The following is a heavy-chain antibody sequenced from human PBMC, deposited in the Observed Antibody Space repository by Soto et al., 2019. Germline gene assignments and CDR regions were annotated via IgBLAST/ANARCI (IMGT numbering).Heavy chain of an antibody. CDR2: INTNTGNP. D-gene: IGHD2-2*02. CDR3: ARGGLAATKSPNTTTTSAICSSEALEYIPEHYDYYYYMDV. CDR1: GYTFTSYA. J-gene: IGHJ6*03. Sequence: ASVKVSCKASGYTFTSYAMNWVRQAPGQGLEWMGWINTNTGNPTYAQGFTGRFVFSLDTSVSTAYLQICSLKAEDTAVYYCARGGLAATKSPNTTTTSAICSSEALEYIPEHYDYYYYMDVWGRGTTVTVSS. V-gene: IGHV7-4-1*01.